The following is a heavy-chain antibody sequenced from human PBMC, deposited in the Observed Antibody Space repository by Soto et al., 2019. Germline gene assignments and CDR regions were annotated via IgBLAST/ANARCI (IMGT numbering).Heavy chain of an antibody. CDR2: IYYSGST. CDR1: GGSISSGGYY. Sequence: SETLSLTCTVSGGSISSGGYYWSWIRQHPGKGLEWIGYIYYSGSTYYNPSLKSRVTISVDTSKNQFSLKLSSVTAADTAVYYCARSGSYYNEWDYCYYGMDVWGQGTTVTVSS. V-gene: IGHV4-31*03. J-gene: IGHJ6*02. D-gene: IGHD1-26*01. CDR3: ARSGSYYNEWDYCYYGMDV.